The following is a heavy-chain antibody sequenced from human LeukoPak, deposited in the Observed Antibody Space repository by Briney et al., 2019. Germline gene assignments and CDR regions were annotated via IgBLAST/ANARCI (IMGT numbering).Heavy chain of an antibody. J-gene: IGHJ3*02. CDR3: ARGRQNSGSYSDAFDI. Sequence: GGSLRLSCAASGFTFSSYGMHWVRQAPGKGLEWVAFIRYDGSNKYYADSVKGRFTISRDNAKISLFLQMNSLRAEDTAVYYCARGRQNSGSYSDAFDIWGQGTMVTVSS. CDR1: GFTFSSYG. CDR2: IRYDGSNK. D-gene: IGHD1-26*01. V-gene: IGHV3-30*02.